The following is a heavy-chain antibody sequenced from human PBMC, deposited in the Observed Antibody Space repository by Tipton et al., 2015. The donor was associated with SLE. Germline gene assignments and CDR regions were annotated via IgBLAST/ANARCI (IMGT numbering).Heavy chain of an antibody. V-gene: IGHV4-34*01. CDR1: GGSISSYY. Sequence: TLSLTCTVSGGSISSYYWSWIRQPPGKGLEWIGAINHSGSTSYNPSLQSRVTTSIDTSKSQFSLKLTSVTAADTAMYYCARELRGGFDFWGQGALVTVSS. CDR3: ARELRGGFDF. J-gene: IGHJ4*02. CDR2: INHSGST. D-gene: IGHD3-16*01.